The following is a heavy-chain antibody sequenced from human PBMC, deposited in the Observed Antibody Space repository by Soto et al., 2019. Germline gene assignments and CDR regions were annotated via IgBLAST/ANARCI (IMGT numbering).Heavy chain of an antibody. J-gene: IGHJ5*02. Sequence: GASVKVSCKASGYTFTGYYMHWVRQAPGQRLEWMGWINPNSGGTNYAQKFQGWVTMTRDTSISTAYMELSRLRSDDTAVYYCARYSSGYYHHWFDPWGQGTLVTVSS. CDR3: ARYSSGYYHHWFDP. D-gene: IGHD3-22*01. CDR2: INPNSGGT. CDR1: GYTFTGYY. V-gene: IGHV1-2*04.